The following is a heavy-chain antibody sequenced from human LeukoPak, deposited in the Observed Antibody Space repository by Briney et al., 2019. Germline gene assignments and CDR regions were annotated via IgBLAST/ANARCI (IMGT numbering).Heavy chain of an antibody. CDR3: VGGTYYYGSGSFYFDY. CDR2: IYYSGSP. V-gene: IGHV4-59*08. Sequence: SETLSLTCTVSGGSISSYYWSWIRQPPGKGLEWIGYIYYSGSPNYNPSLKSRVTISVDTSKNQFSLKLSSVTAADTAVYFCVGGTYYYGSGSFYFDYWGQGPLVTVSS. D-gene: IGHD3-10*01. J-gene: IGHJ4*02. CDR1: GGSISSYY.